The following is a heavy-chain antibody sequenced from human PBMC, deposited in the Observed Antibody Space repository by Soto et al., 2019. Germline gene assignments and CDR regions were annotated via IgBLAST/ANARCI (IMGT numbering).Heavy chain of an antibody. CDR1: GGSISSAYFF. D-gene: IGHD3-10*01. Sequence: SETLSLTCTVSGGSISSAYFFWTWLRQPPGKGLEWLGYIYYSGTTYYNPSLKGRLITSIDTSRNQFSLSLNSVTAADTAVYFCAREPYLPMDRNDFGGQGAQVTSPQ. V-gene: IGHV4-30-4*01. CDR2: IYYSGTT. J-gene: IGHJ4*02. CDR3: AREPYLPMDRNDF.